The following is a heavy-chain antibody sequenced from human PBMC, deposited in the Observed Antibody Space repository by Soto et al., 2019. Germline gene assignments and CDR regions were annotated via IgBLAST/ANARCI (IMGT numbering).Heavy chain of an antibody. D-gene: IGHD6-25*01. J-gene: IGHJ4*02. CDR2: IYYTGMT. Sequence: TSETLSLTCTVSGTSISSSDYYWGWIRQPPGKGLEWITSIYYTGMTYYNPSLKSRVTISVDRSKNQLSLKLNSVTAADRAVYYCVTGPSSSNGYRQFDYLGPGTLVTVSS. CDR3: VTGPSSSNGYRQFDY. V-gene: IGHV4-39*01. CDR1: GTSISSSDYY.